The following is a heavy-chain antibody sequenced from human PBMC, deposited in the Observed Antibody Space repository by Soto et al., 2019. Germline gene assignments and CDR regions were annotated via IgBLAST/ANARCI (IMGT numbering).Heavy chain of an antibody. CDR3: ARGRQQLAYLDF. Sequence: EVPLVESGGTLIQPGGSLRLSCAASGFTISDNYMSWARQAPGKGLEWVSSLYRDGTTTYADSVKGRFTVSRDDSKNTLYFQMNSLRAEDTAIYYCARGRQQLAYLDFWGQGTLVRVSS. D-gene: IGHD3-10*01. CDR2: LYRDGTT. J-gene: IGHJ4*02. V-gene: IGHV3-53*01. CDR1: GFTISDNY.